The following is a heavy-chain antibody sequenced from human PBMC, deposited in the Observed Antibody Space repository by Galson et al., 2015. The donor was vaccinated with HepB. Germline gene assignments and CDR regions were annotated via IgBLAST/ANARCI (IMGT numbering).Heavy chain of an antibody. CDR2: IIPIFGTA. D-gene: IGHD3-3*01. CDR1: GGTFSSYA. Sequence: SVKVSCKASGGTFSSYAISWVRQAPGQGLEWMGGIIPIFGTANYAQKFQGRVTITADESTSTAYMELSSLRSEDTAVYYCASDTISSQYEGRYYGMDVWGQGTTVTVSS. V-gene: IGHV1-69*13. J-gene: IGHJ6*02. CDR3: ASDTISSQYEGRYYGMDV.